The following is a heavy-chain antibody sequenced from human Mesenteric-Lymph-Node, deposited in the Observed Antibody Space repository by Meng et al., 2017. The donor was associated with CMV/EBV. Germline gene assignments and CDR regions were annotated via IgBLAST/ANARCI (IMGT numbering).Heavy chain of an antibody. Sequence: SETLSLTCVVFGDSISNSNWWTWVRQPPGKGLEWIGQLYHSGSTNYNPSLKSRVTISLDKSKNQFSLNLTSVTAADTAVYYCARGLGILNKFGEVLNYGMDVWGQGTPVTVS. CDR2: LYHSGST. CDR1: GDSISNSNW. CDR3: ARGLGILNKFGEVLNYGMDV. D-gene: IGHD3-16*01. J-gene: IGHJ6*02. V-gene: IGHV4/OR15-8*01.